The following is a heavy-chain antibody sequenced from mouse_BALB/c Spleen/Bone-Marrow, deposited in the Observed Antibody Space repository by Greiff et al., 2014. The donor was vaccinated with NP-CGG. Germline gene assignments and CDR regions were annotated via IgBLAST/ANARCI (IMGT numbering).Heavy chain of an antibody. CDR3: SRHVGNPYAMDY. J-gene: IGHJ4*01. CDR1: GFTFSSYT. CDR2: TSNGGGST. D-gene: IGHD3-1*01. Sequence: EVKLMESGGGLVQPGGSLKLSCAASGFTFSSYTMSWVRQTPEKRLEWVAYTSNGGGSTSYPDTVKGRFTISRDNAKNTLYLQMSSLKSEDTAMYYCSRHVGNPYAMDYWGQGTSVTVSS. V-gene: IGHV5-12-2*01.